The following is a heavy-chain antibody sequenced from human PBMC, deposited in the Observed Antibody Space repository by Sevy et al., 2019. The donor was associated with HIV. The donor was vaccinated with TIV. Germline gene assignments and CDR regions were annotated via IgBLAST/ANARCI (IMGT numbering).Heavy chain of an antibody. J-gene: IGHJ5*02. Sequence: GGSLRLSCVVSGFSFKIHYMHWVRQVPGEGLVWVSRVNSDGLITTYADSVKGRFTISRDNAKNTVYLQMTSLRVDDTAVYYCVRGSAGCPTAWGRRTLVTVSS. V-gene: IGHV3-74*01. CDR1: GFSFKIHY. CDR2: VNSDGLIT. D-gene: IGHD2-2*01. CDR3: VRGSAGCPTA.